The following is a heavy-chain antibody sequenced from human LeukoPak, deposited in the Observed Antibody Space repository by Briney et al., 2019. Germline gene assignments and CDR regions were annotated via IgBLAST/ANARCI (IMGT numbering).Heavy chain of an antibody. CDR3: ARTRSSTGGDGEFDP. CDR1: GYTFSDYY. J-gene: IGHJ5*02. Sequence: GPVKVSCKASGYTFSDYYMHWVRQAPGQGLEWMGWINPNSGGTNYAQRFQGRVTMTRDTSISTAYMELSRLRSDDTAVYYCARTRSSTGGDGEFDPWGQGTLVTVSS. V-gene: IGHV1-2*02. CDR2: INPNSGGT. D-gene: IGHD2-2*01.